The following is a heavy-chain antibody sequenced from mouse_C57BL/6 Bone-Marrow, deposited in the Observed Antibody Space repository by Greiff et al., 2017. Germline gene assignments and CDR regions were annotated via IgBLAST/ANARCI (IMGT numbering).Heavy chain of an antibody. CDR3: ARENYYGYAMDY. CDR1: GFTFSDFY. CDR2: SRNKANDYTT. V-gene: IGHV7-1*01. D-gene: IGHD1-1*01. J-gene: IGHJ4*01. Sequence: EVKLVESGGGLVQSGRSLRLSCATSGFTFSDFYMEWVRQAPGKGLEWIAASRNKANDYTTEYSASVKGRFIVSRDTSQSILYLQMNALRAEDTAMYYCARENYYGYAMDYWGQGTSVTVSS.